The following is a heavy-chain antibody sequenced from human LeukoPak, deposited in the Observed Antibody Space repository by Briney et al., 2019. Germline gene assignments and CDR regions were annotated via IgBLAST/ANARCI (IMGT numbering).Heavy chain of an antibody. V-gene: IGHV3-49*04. J-gene: IGHJ2*01. D-gene: IGHD3-10*02. CDR3: ARVYYVDWYFDL. CDR2: IRSKAYGGTT. Sequence: GGSLRLSCTASGFTFGDYAMSWVRQAPGKGLEWVGFIRSKAYGGTTEYAASVKGRFTISRDDSKSIAYLQMNSLKTEDTAVYYCARVYYVDWYFDLWGRGTLVTVSS. CDR1: GFTFGDYA.